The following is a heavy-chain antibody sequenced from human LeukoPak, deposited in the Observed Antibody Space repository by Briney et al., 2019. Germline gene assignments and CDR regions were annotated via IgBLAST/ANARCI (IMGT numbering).Heavy chain of an antibody. V-gene: IGHV3-33*01. D-gene: IGHD3-22*01. Sequence: PGGSLRLSCAASGFTFSSYGMHWVRQAPGKGLEWVAVIWYDGSNKYYADSVKGRFTISRDNSKNTLYLQMNSLRAEGTAVYYCARVPGHYYDSSGSYYFDYWGQGTLVTVPS. J-gene: IGHJ4*02. CDR2: IWYDGSNK. CDR1: GFTFSSYG. CDR3: ARVPGHYYDSSGSYYFDY.